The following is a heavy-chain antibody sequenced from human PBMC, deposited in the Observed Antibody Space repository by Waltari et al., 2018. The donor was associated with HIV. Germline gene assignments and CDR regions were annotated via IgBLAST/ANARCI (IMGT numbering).Heavy chain of an antibody. D-gene: IGHD2-15*01. CDR1: GTSIRRYY. J-gene: IGHJ1*01. CDR3: ARRIVTCILR. Sequence: QVQLEESGPGLVKPSETLSLICNVSGTSIRRYYWSWIRQSPGKGLEWMANIYYTGTTHHNPPPNCCLSISMEPAMDQISLKLRAVTAANMSPYYCARRIVTCILRWGQG. CDR2: IYYTGTT. V-gene: IGHV4-59*08.